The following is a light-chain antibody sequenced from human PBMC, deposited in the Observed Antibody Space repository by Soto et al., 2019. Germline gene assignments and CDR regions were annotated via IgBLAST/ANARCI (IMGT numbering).Light chain of an antibody. Sequence: IQMTQSPSSLSASVGDRVTITCQATQDMRKYLNWYQQKPGKAPKLLIYDASSLETGVPSRFSGSGSGTDFTLTISCLQSEDFATYYCQQYYSYPITFGQGTRLEI. CDR2: DAS. CDR1: QDMRKY. J-gene: IGKJ5*01. CDR3: QQYYSYPIT. V-gene: IGKV1-33*01.